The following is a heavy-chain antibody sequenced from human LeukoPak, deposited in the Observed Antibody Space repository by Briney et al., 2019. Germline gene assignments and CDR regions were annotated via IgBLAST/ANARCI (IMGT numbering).Heavy chain of an antibody. CDR1: GGSISSYY. J-gene: IGHJ4*02. Sequence: SETLSLTCTVSGGSISSYYWSWIRQPPGKGLEWIGYIYYSGSTNYNPSLKSRVTISVDTSKNQFSLKLSSVTAADTAVYYCAREGVEYSSSSGFDYWGQGTLVTVSS. V-gene: IGHV4-59*01. CDR3: AREGVEYSSSSGFDY. CDR2: IYYSGST. D-gene: IGHD6-6*01.